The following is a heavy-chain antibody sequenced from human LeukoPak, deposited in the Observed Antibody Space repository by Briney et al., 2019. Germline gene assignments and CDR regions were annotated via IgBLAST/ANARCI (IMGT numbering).Heavy chain of an antibody. D-gene: IGHD3-22*01. V-gene: IGHV4-61*02. J-gene: IGHJ3*02. CDR3: SRASYYSNGFDI. CDR2: IYTSGNT. CDR1: GGPISSGTYY. Sequence: SETLSLTCTVSGGPISSGTYYWNRIQQPAGKGLEWIGRIYTSGNTNYHPSLKSRVTISVDTSKNQFSLKLSSVTAADTAVYYSSRASYYSNGFDIWGQGTVVTVSS.